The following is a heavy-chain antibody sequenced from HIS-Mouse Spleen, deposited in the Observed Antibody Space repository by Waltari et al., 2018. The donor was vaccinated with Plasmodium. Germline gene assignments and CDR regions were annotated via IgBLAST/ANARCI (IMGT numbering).Heavy chain of an antibody. Sequence: QVQLQQWGAGLLKPSETLSLTCAVYGGSFSGSYWSWTRQPPGKGLEWIGEINHSGSTNYNPSLKSRVTISVDTSKNQFSLKLSSVTAADTAVYYCARGVGYCSGGSCDHYFDYWGQGTLVTVSS. CDR3: ARGVGYCSGGSCDHYFDY. J-gene: IGHJ4*02. CDR1: GGSFSGSY. CDR2: INHSGST. D-gene: IGHD2-15*01. V-gene: IGHV4-34*01.